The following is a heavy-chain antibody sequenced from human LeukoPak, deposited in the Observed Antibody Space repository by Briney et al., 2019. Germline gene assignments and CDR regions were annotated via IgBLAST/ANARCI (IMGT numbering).Heavy chain of an antibody. CDR3: AKAGSAARRTSDT. CDR2: ISGLGDKI. V-gene: IGHV3-23*01. D-gene: IGHD2-8*02. Sequence: GGSLRLSCAASGFTFSSYAMRWVRQAPGKGLEWVSGISGLGDKIDYADSVKGRFTISRDNSANTVSLQMNSLTAEDTAVYYCAKAGSAARRTSDTWGEGTL. J-gene: IGHJ5*02. CDR1: GFTFSSYA.